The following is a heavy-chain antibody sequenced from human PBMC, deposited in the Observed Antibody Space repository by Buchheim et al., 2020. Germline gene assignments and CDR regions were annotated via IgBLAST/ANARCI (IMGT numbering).Heavy chain of an antibody. J-gene: IGHJ6*02. Sequence: QVQLQQWGAGLLKPSETLSLTCAVYGGSFSGYYWSWIRQPPGKGLEWIGEINHSGSTNYNPSLKSRVTISVDTSKNQLPLKLSSVTAADTAVYYCARVGYFDPLGMDVWGQGTT. D-gene: IGHD3-9*01. CDR1: GGSFSGYY. CDR3: ARVGYFDPLGMDV. V-gene: IGHV4-34*01. CDR2: INHSGST.